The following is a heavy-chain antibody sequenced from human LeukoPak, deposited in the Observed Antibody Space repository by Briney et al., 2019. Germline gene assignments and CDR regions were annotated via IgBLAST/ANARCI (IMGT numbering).Heavy chain of an antibody. CDR2: ISGSGGST. D-gene: IGHD6-19*01. CDR3: AKDNGYSSGWGY. J-gene: IGHJ4*02. Sequence: HTGGSLILSCAASGFTFSSYAMSWVRQAPGKGLEWVSAISGSGGSTYYADSVKGRFTISRDNSKNTLYLQMNSLRAEDTAVYYCAKDNGYSSGWGYWGQGTLVTVSS. V-gene: IGHV3-23*01. CDR1: GFTFSSYA.